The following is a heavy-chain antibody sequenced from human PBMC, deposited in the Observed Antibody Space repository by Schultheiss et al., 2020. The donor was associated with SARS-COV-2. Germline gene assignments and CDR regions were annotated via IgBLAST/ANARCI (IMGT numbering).Heavy chain of an antibody. J-gene: IGHJ4*02. CDR1: GGSISSYY. Sequence: SETLSLTCTVSGGSISSYYWSWIRQPPGKGLEWIGEINHSGSTNYNPSLKSRVTISVDTSKNQFSLKLSSVTAADTAVYYCARVTRGITIFGVVTEYYFDYWGQGTLVTVSS. CDR3: ARVTRGITIFGVVTEYYFDY. CDR2: INHSGST. V-gene: IGHV4-34*01. D-gene: IGHD3-3*01.